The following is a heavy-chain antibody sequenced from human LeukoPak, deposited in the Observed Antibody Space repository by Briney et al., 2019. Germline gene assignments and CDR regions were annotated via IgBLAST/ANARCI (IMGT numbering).Heavy chain of an antibody. CDR1: GGSISSGSYY. CDR3: XXXXXXXTXXXXDS. J-gene: IGHJ4*02. V-gene: IGHV4-61*02. CDR2: IYTSGST. Sequence: CXVSGGSISSGSYYWSWIRQPAGKGLEWIGRIYTSGSTNYNPSLKSRVTISVDTSKNQFSLKLSSVTAADTAVYXXXXXXXXXTXXXXDSWGQXTXVTVSS.